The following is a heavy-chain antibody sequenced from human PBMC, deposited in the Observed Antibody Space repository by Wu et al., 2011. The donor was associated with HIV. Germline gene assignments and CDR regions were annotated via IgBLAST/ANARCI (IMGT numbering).Heavy chain of an antibody. D-gene: IGHD6-13*01. CDR1: GGSMSPNY. V-gene: IGHV4-59*01. J-gene: IGHJ4*02. CDR2: IYFSGGT. Sequence: QVQLQESGPGLVKPSETLSLTCTVSGGSMSPNYWSWIRQPPGKGLEWIGYIYFSGGTTYNPSLKSRVTISIDTSRNQISLKLRSVTAADTAFYYCATNSYGGNSWVDFWGQGTLVTVSS. CDR3: ATNSYGGNSWVDF.